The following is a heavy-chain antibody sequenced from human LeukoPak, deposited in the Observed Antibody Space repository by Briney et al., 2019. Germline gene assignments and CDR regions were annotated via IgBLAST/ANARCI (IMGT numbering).Heavy chain of an antibody. CDR3: ARAGSHRNSGYDY. Sequence: GGSLRLSCAASGFTFSDYYMSWIRQAPGKGLEWVSYISTTGTIYYADSLEGRFTISRDNAKNSLYLQMNSLRAEDTGVYYCARAGSHRNSGYDYWGQGTLVTVSS. V-gene: IGHV3-69-1*01. D-gene: IGHD5-12*01. J-gene: IGHJ4*02. CDR2: ISTTGTI. CDR1: GFTFSDYY.